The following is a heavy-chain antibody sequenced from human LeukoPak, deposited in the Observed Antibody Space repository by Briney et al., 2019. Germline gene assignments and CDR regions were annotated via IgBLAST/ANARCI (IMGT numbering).Heavy chain of an antibody. CDR3: ARGVRGGRPYYFDS. J-gene: IGHJ4*02. CDR1: GGSITSGSHY. CDR2: IYTDGST. Sequence: PSGTLSLTCTVSGGSITSGSHYWSWIRQPAGKGLEWIGRIYTDGSTNYNPSLKSRVTISVDTSKNQFSLKVSSVTAADTAVYYCARGVRGGRPYYFDSWGQGTLVTVSS. D-gene: IGHD2-15*01. V-gene: IGHV4-61*02.